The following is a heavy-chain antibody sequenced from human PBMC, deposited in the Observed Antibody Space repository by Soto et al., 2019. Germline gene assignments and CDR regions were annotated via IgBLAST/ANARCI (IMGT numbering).Heavy chain of an antibody. Sequence: SGGSLRLSCAASGFTFSSYAMSWVRQAPGKGLEWVSAIGGSGGSTYYADSVKGRFTISRDNSKNTLYLQLNTLRADDTAVYYCAKDKPGTTPFDYWGQGTLVTVSS. D-gene: IGHD1-1*01. CDR2: IGGSGGST. J-gene: IGHJ4*02. V-gene: IGHV3-23*01. CDR3: AKDKPGTTPFDY. CDR1: GFTFSSYA.